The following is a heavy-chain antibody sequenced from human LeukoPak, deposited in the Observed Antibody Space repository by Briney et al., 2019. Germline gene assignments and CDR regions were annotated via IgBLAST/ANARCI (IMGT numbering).Heavy chain of an antibody. Sequence: SETLSLTCAVSGGSISTFYWSWIRQPPGKGLEWIGYIYYSGSTNYNPSLKSRVTISLDTSKNQFSLKLSSVTAADTAVYYCARAVSGRFDYWGQGTLVTVSS. CDR1: GGSISTFY. CDR3: ARAVSGRFDY. D-gene: IGHD6-19*01. V-gene: IGHV4-59*08. CDR2: IYYSGST. J-gene: IGHJ4*02.